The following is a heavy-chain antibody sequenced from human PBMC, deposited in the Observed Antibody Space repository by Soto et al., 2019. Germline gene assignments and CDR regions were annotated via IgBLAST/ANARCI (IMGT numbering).Heavy chain of an antibody. Sequence: PSETLSLTCAVSGGSMSSGDYSWNWIRQPPGKGLEWIGYIYYGGSTYNNPSLQSRVTMSLDRSRNQFSLRLNSVTAADTAVYYSARVRREYDNSGPVDYWGQGTLVTVSS. J-gene: IGHJ4*02. CDR2: IYYGGST. V-gene: IGHV4-30-2*01. CDR3: ARVRREYDNSGPVDY. CDR1: GGSMSSGDYS. D-gene: IGHD3-22*01.